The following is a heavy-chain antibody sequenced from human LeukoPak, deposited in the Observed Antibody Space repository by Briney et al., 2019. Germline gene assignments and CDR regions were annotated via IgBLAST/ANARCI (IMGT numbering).Heavy chain of an antibody. V-gene: IGHV3-48*01. D-gene: IGHD3-16*01. Sequence: GGSLRLSCAASGFTFSSYSMNWVRQAPGKGLEWVSYISSSSTIYYADSVKGRFTISRDNAKNSLYLQMNSLRAEDTAVHYCSGGSGEDYWGQGTLVTVSS. J-gene: IGHJ4*02. CDR2: ISSSSTI. CDR1: GFTFSSYS. CDR3: SGGSGEDY.